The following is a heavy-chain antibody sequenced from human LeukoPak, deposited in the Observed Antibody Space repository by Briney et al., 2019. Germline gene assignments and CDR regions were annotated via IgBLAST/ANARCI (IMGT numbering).Heavy chain of an antibody. V-gene: IGHV1-18*01. Sequence: ASVKVSCKASGYTFTSYGISWVRQAPGQGLEWMGWISAYNGNTNYAQKLQGRVTMTTDTSTSTAYMELRSLRSDDTAVYYCARANYYDFWSGYYTGIEIDYWGQGTLVTVSS. CDR3: ARANYYDFWSGYYTGIEIDY. CDR1: GYTFTSYG. D-gene: IGHD3-3*01. CDR2: ISAYNGNT. J-gene: IGHJ4*02.